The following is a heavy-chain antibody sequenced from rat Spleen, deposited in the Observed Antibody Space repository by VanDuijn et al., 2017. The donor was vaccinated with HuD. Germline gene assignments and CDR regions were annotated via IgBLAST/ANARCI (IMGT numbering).Heavy chain of an antibody. CDR2: LNSAGST. D-gene: IGHD4-3*01. Sequence: EVQLQESGPGLVKPSQSLSLTCSVTVYSITSSYRWSWIRKFPGTKLEWMGYLNSAGSTNYNPSLKSRISITRDTSKNQFFLQVNSVTAEDTATYYCVREEWGVRDWGQGVMVTVSS. CDR3: VREEWGVRD. CDR1: VYSITSSYR. V-gene: IGHV3-3*01. J-gene: IGHJ2*01.